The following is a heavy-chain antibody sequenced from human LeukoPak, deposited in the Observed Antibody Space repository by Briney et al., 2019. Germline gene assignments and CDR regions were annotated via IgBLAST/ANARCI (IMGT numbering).Heavy chain of an antibody. CDR2: INHSGST. D-gene: IGHD6-13*01. V-gene: IGHV4-34*01. CDR3: ARAYSSSWYWMGYFDY. Sequence: SETLSLTCAVYGGSFSGYYWSWIRQPPGKGLEWIGEINHSGSTDYNPSLKSRVTISVDTSKNQFSLKLSSVTAADTAVYYCARAYSSSWYWMGYFDYWGQGTLVTVSS. CDR1: GGSFSGYY. J-gene: IGHJ4*02.